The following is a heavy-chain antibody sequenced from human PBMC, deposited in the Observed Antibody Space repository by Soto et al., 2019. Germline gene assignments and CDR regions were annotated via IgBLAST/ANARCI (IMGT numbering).Heavy chain of an antibody. D-gene: IGHD6-13*01. V-gene: IGHV4-34*01. CDR3: ARGARGMDGGYYGMDV. J-gene: IGHJ6*02. Sequence: SETLSLTCAVSGGSFSGYYWSWIRQPPGKGQEWLGEINHSGSTNYNPSLKRRVTISVDTSKNKFCLKLSSVTAADTDVYDCARGARGMDGGYYGMDVWGQGTTVTVSS. CDR2: INHSGST. CDR1: GGSFSGYY.